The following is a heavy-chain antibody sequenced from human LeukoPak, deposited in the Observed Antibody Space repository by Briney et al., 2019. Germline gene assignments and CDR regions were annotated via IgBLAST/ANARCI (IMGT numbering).Heavy chain of an antibody. Sequence: ASVKVSCKASGYTFTSYAMHWVRQAPGQRLEWMGWINAGNGNTKYSQKFQGRVTITRDTSASTAYMELSSLRSEDTAVYYCAREDGPTIYYGMDVWGQGTMVTVSS. CDR2: INAGNGNT. J-gene: IGHJ6*02. D-gene: IGHD3-9*01. CDR1: GYTFTSYA. CDR3: AREDGPTIYYGMDV. V-gene: IGHV1-3*01.